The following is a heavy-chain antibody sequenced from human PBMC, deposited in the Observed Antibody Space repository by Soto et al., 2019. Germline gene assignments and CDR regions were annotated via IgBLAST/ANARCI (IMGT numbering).Heavy chain of an antibody. Sequence: PGGSLRLSCVGSGFTFSNYSINWVRQAPGKGLEWVSSISSRSDIYYADSVKGRFTISRDNAKNSVSLQMNSLRAEDTAVYYCAREYTAWLLAYGLDVWGQGTTVTVSS. CDR2: ISSRSDI. J-gene: IGHJ6*02. CDR1: GFTFSNYS. D-gene: IGHD2-2*02. CDR3: AREYTAWLLAYGLDV. V-gene: IGHV3-21*01.